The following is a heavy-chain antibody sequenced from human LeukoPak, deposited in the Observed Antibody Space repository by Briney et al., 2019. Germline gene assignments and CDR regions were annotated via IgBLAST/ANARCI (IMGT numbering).Heavy chain of an antibody. CDR2: IYTSGST. V-gene: IGHV4-61*02. J-gene: IGHJ3*02. CDR1: GGSISSSSYY. D-gene: IGHD4-23*01. Sequence: SETLSLTCTVSGGSISSSSYYWTWIRQPAGRGLEWIGRIYTSGSTNYNPSLKSRVTISFDTSNNQFSLKLSSVTAADTAVYYCARVGRDYGGPYDAFDIWGQGTMVTVSS. CDR3: ARVGRDYGGPYDAFDI.